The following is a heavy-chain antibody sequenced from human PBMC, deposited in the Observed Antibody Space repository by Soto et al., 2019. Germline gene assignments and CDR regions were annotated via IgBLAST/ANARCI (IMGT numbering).Heavy chain of an antibody. CDR3: ARECDSGSYYFDY. V-gene: IGHV4-61*03. D-gene: IGHD3-10*01. Sequence: PSETLSLTCTVSGGSVSSGSYYWSWIRQPPGKGLEWIGYIYNSGSTNYNPSLKSRVTISVDTSKNHFSLRMSSVTAADTAVYYCARECDSGSYYFDYWGRGTLVTVSS. CDR2: IYNSGST. J-gene: IGHJ4*02. CDR1: GGSVSSGSYY.